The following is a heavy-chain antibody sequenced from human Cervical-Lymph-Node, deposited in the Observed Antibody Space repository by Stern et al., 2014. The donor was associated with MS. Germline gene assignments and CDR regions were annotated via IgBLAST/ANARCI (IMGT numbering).Heavy chain of an antibody. CDR3: ARQQWLVHY. V-gene: IGHV4-39*01. CDR2: IYYGASA. J-gene: IGHJ4*02. CDR1: GDSISSSSYY. Sequence: QVQLQESGLGLVKPSETLSLTCTVSGDSISSSSYYWGWIRQPPGKGLEWIGSIYYGASAYYNPSLKSRVTVSVDTSKNQFSLKLSSVTAADTAVYYCARQQWLVHYWGQGTLVTVSS. D-gene: IGHD6-19*01.